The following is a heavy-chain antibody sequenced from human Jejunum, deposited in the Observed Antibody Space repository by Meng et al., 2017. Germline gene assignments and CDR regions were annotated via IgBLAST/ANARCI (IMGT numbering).Heavy chain of an antibody. D-gene: IGHD3-9*01. CDR2: IYWDDDK. CDR3: AKDWSDTAFDY. CDR1: GLSLTVSGVG. V-gene: IGHV2-5*02. J-gene: IGHJ4*02. Sequence: QITLEESGPALVQPTQTLTLTCTFSGLSLTVSGVGVGWIRQPPGKALEWLALIYWDDDKRYSPSLKSRLSITKDTSKNQVVLTMTNVDPVDTATYYCAKDWSDTAFDYWGQGTLVTVSS.